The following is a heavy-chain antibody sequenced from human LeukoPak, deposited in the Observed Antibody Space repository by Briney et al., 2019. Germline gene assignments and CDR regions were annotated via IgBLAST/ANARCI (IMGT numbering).Heavy chain of an antibody. Sequence: PSQTLSLTCTVSGGSISSGGYYWSWIRQPPGKGLEWIGYIYHSGSTYYNPSLKSRVTISVDRSKNQFSLKLSSVTAADTAVYYCAKDGYCSSTSCLIAARNNYYYMDVWGKGTTVTVSS. V-gene: IGHV4-30-2*01. CDR1: GGSISSGGYY. D-gene: IGHD2-2*03. CDR2: IYHSGST. CDR3: AKDGYCSSTSCLIAARNNYYYMDV. J-gene: IGHJ6*03.